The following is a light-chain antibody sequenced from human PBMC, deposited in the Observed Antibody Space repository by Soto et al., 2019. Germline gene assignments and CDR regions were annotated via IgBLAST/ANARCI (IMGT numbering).Light chain of an antibody. CDR1: SSNIGAGYD. V-gene: IGLV1-40*01. J-gene: IGLJ2*01. CDR2: GNS. CDR3: QSYDSSLSAV. Sequence: QSVLTQPPSVSGAPGQRVTISCTGSSSNIGAGYDVHWYQQLPGTPPKLLIYGNSNRPSGVPDRFSGSKSGTSASLAITGLQAEDEADYYCQSYDSSLSAVFGGGTKLTVL.